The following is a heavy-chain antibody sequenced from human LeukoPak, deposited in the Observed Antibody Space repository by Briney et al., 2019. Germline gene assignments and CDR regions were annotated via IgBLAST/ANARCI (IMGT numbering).Heavy chain of an antibody. Sequence: PSETLSLTCTVSGGSISSGGYYWSWIRQHPGKGLEWIGYIYYSGSTYYNPSLKSRVTISVDTSKNQFSPKLSSVTAADTAVYYCARTYYDYVWGSYLFDYWGQGTLVTVSS. V-gene: IGHV4-31*03. J-gene: IGHJ4*02. CDR3: ARTYYDYVWGSYLFDY. CDR2: IYYSGST. D-gene: IGHD3-16*02. CDR1: GGSISSGGYY.